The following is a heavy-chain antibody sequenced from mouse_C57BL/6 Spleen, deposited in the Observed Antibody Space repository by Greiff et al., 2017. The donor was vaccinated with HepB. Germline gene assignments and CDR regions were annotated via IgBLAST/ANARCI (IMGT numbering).Heavy chain of an antibody. CDR1: GYTFTDYN. Sequence: VQLKESGPELVKPGASVKMSCKASGYTFTDYNMHWVKQSHGKSLEWIGYINPNNGGTSYNQKFKGKATLTVNKSSSTAYMELRSLTSEDSAVYYCARWGDYDEGFDYWGQGTTLTVSS. CDR3: ARWGDYDEGFDY. D-gene: IGHD2-4*01. CDR2: INPNNGGT. J-gene: IGHJ2*01. V-gene: IGHV1-22*01.